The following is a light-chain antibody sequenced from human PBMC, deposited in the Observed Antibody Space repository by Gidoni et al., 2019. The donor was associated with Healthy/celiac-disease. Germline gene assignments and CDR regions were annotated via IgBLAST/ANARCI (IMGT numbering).Light chain of an antibody. J-gene: IGKJ2*01. V-gene: IGKV2-28*01. CDR3: MQALQTPT. CDR1: QSLLHSNGYNY. CDR2: LGS. Sequence: DIVLTQSPLSLPVTPGEPASISCRSSQSLLHSNGYNYLDWYLQKPGQSPQLLIYLGSNRASGVPDRFSGSGSGTDFTLKSSRVEAEDVRVYYCMQALQTPTFGQGTKLEIK.